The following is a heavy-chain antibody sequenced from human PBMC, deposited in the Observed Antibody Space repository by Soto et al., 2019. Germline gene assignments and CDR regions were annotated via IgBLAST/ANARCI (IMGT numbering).Heavy chain of an antibody. CDR3: ARDYDILTGHRTDY. Sequence: XSVKVSCQASGYTFTSYGISWVRQAPGQGLEWMGWISAYNGNTNYAQKLQGRVTMTTDTSTSTAYMELRSLRSDDTAVYYCARDYDILTGHRTDYWGQGTLVTVSS. D-gene: IGHD3-9*01. CDR2: ISAYNGNT. J-gene: IGHJ4*02. CDR1: GYTFTSYG. V-gene: IGHV1-18*01.